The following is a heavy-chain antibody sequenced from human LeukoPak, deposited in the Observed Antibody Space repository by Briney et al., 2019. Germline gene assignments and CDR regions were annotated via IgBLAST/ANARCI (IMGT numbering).Heavy chain of an antibody. CDR3: ARVVPAANRSYNWFDP. CDR1: GGSFSGYY. J-gene: IGHJ5*02. Sequence: PSETLSLTCAVYGGSFSGYYWSWIRQPPGKGLEWIGEINHSGSTNYNPSLTSRVTISVDTSKNQFSLKLSSVTAADTAVYYCARVVPAANRSYNWFDPWGQGTLVTVSS. D-gene: IGHD2-2*01. CDR2: INHSGST. V-gene: IGHV4-34*01.